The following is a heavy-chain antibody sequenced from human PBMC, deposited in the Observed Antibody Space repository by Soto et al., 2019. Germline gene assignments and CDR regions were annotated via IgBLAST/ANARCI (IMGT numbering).Heavy chain of an antibody. CDR2: IYYSGST. D-gene: IGHD4-4*01. CDR1: GGSISGYY. V-gene: IGHV4-59*01. Sequence: ETLSLTCTVSGGSISGYYCSWIRQPPGKGLEWIGYIYYSGSTNYNPSLKSRVTISVDTSKNQFSLKLSSVTAADTAVYYCARNDYSNYPFDYWGQGTLVTVSS. CDR3: ARNDYSNYPFDY. J-gene: IGHJ4*02.